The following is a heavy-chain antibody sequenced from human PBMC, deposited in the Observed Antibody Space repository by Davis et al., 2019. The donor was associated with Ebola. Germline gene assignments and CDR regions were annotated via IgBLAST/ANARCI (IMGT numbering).Heavy chain of an antibody. CDR2: INPNSGGT. V-gene: IGHV1-2*04. J-gene: IGHJ6*02. Sequence: ASVKVSCKASGYIFISNDINWVRQATGQGLEWMGWINPNSGGTNYAQKFQGWVTMTRDTSISTAYMELSRLRSDDTAVYYCARDDSGPRSTGMDVWGQGTTVTVSS. D-gene: IGHD5-12*01. CDR1: GYIFISND. CDR3: ARDDSGPRSTGMDV.